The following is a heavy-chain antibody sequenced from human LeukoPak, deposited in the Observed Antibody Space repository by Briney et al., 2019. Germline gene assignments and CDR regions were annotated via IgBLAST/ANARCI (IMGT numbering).Heavy chain of an antibody. CDR3: AKDQNTVATAPFDY. D-gene: IGHD4-17*01. V-gene: IGHV3-74*01. J-gene: IGHJ4*02. CDR1: GFTFSSHW. CDR2: INSDGSSI. Sequence: GGSLRLSCAASGFTFSSHWMHWVRQAPGKGLVWVSRINSDGSSIGYADSVKGRFTISRDNAKSTLYLQMNSLRAEDTALYYCAKDQNTVATAPFDYWGLGTLVTVSS.